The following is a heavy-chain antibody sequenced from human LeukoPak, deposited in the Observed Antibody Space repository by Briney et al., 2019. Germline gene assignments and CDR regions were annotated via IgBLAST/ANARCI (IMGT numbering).Heavy chain of an antibody. CDR1: GGSISSSSYY. J-gene: IGHJ3*02. CDR3: ARLGGPDAFDI. V-gene: IGHV4-39*01. D-gene: IGHD3-10*01. CDR2: IYYSGST. Sequence: SETLSLTCTVSGGSISSSSYYWGWIRQPPGKGLEWIGSIYYSGSTYYNPSLKGRVTISVDTSKNQFSLKLSSVTAADTAVYYCARLGGPDAFDIWGQGTMVTVSS.